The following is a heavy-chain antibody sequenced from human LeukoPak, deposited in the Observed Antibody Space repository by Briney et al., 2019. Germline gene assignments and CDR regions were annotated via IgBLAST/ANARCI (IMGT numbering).Heavy chain of an antibody. CDR3: AREDDYGDRGDAFDL. CDR2: ISSSSSYI. V-gene: IGHV3-21*01. Sequence: GGSLRLSCAASGFTFSSYSMNWVRQAPGKGLEWVSSISSSSSYIYYADSVKGRFTISRDNAKNSLYLQMNSLRAEDTAVYYCAREDDYGDRGDAFDLWGQGTMVTVSS. D-gene: IGHD4-17*01. J-gene: IGHJ3*01. CDR1: GFTFSSYS.